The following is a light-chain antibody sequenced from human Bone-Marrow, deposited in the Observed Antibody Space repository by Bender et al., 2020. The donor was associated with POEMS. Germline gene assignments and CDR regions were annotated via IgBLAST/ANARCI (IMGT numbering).Light chain of an antibody. CDR1: SSDIGGYNY. J-gene: IGLJ3*02. CDR2: DV. CDR3: QSFDTSLSGWV. V-gene: IGLV2-14*03. Sequence: QSALTQPASVSGSPGQSITISCTGTSSDIGGYNYVSWYQQHPGKAPQLIIFDVSNRFSDSKSANTASLAITGLQAEDEADYYCQSFDTSLSGWVFGAGTKLTV.